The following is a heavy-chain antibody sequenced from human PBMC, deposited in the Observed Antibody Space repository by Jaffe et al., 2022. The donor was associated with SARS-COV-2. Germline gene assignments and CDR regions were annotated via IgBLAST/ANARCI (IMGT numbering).Heavy chain of an antibody. CDR3: ARDTSKYYYDSSGYPLFDY. D-gene: IGHD3-22*01. V-gene: IGHV3-48*03. Sequence: EVQLVESGGGLVQPGGSLRLSCAASGFTFSSYEMNWVRQAPGKGLEWVSYISSSGSTIYYADSVKGRFTISRDNAKNSLYLQMNSLRAEDTAVYYCARDTSKYYYDSSGYPLFDYWGQGTLVTVSS. CDR2: ISSSGSTI. J-gene: IGHJ4*02. CDR1: GFTFSSYE.